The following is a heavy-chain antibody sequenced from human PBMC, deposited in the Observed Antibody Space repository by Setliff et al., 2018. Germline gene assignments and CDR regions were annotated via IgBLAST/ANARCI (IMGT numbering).Heavy chain of an antibody. V-gene: IGHV5-51*01. D-gene: IGHD6-6*01. Sequence: GESLKISCKASGYNFINYWIGWVRQMPGKGLEWMGIIYPGDSNTRYSPSFEGQVTISADKSISTAYLQWSSLKASDTAMYYCARDSGSPLDYWGQGTLVTVSS. CDR3: ARDSGSPLDY. CDR1: GYNFINYW. CDR2: IYPGDSNT. J-gene: IGHJ4*02.